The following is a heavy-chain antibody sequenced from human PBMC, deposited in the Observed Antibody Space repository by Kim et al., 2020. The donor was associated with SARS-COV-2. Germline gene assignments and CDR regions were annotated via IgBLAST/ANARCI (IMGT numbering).Heavy chain of an antibody. V-gene: IGHV3-11*01. J-gene: IGHJ4*02. D-gene: IGHD5-12*01. Sequence: GGSLRLSCAASGFTFRDHSMSWVRQSPGKGLEWVSTITKSGSATFYSDSVKGRFAISRDNSKDSLFLRMDNLRADDTAVYFCARDFLGYTGYEFDLWGQG. CDR1: GFTFRDHS. CDR2: ITKSGSAT. CDR3: ARDFLGYTGYEFDL.